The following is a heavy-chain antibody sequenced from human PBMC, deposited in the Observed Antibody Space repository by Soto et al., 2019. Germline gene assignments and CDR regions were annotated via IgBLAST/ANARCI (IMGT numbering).Heavy chain of an antibody. V-gene: IGHV4-59*01. CDR3: ARDRTDYYSYYYMDV. Sequence: QVQLQESGPGLVKPSETLSLTCTVSGGSISSYYWSWIRQPPGKGLEWIGYIYYSGSTNYNPSLHSLITISVNTSQNQVSLKLSSVNAGDTAVYYCARDRTDYYSYYYMDVWGKGTTVTVSS. CDR2: IYYSGST. J-gene: IGHJ6*03. CDR1: GGSISSYY.